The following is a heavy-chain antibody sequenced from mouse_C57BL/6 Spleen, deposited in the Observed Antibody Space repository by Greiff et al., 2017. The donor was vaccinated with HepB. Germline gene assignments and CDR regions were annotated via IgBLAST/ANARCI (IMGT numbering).Heavy chain of an antibody. Sequence: VQLQQSGPELVKPGASVKISCKASGYAFSSSWMNWVKQRPGKGLEWIGRIYPGDGDTNYNRKFKGKATLTADKSSSTAYMQLSSLTSEDSAVYFCAREDSSGYVPDYWGQGTTLTVSS. CDR2: IYPGDGDT. J-gene: IGHJ2*01. D-gene: IGHD3-2*02. CDR1: GYAFSSSW. CDR3: AREDSSGYVPDY. V-gene: IGHV1-82*01.